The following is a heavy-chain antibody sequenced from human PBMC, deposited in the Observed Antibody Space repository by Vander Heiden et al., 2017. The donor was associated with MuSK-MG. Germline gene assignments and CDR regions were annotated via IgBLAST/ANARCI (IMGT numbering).Heavy chain of an antibody. J-gene: IGHJ5*02. CDR2: INPNTGGT. CDR3: GRGAIVGDRQSIDP. Sequence: QVQMVQSGAEVKKPGASVMVSCKASGYTFTDYYIHWLRQAPGQGLEWLGWINPNTGGTYLGQKFRGRVALTRDTSITTAFMELSSLRPDDTAIYYCGRGAIVGDRQSIDPWGQGTLVTVSS. CDR1: GYTFTDYY. V-gene: IGHV1-2*02. D-gene: IGHD1-26*01.